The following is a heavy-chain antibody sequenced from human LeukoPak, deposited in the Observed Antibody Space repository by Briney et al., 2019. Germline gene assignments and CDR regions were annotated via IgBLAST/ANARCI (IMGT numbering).Heavy chain of an antibody. CDR1: GYTFTSYG. CDR3: ARDTYYDILTGYHDAFDI. V-gene: IGHV1-18*01. J-gene: IGHJ3*02. D-gene: IGHD3-9*01. Sequence: ASVKVSCKASGYTFTSYGISWVRQAPGQGLEWMGWISPYNDNTNYAQKVQGRVTMTTDASTSTAYMELRSLRSDDTAVYYCARDTYYDILTGYHDAFDIWGQGTMVTVSS. CDR2: ISPYNDNT.